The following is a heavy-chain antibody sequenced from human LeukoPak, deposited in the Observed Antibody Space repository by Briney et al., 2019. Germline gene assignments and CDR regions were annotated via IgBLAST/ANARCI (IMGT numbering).Heavy chain of an antibody. V-gene: IGHV4-39*01. CDR2: IFYSGGT. CDR1: GGSINTPNYY. CDR3: ARQGYADFSSRPFDY. J-gene: IGHJ4*02. D-gene: IGHD4-17*01. Sequence: SETLSLTCTVSGGSINTPNYYWGWIRQTPGKGLEWIGNIFYSGGTYYSPSLTSRVTISLDTSRNQFSLKLRSVTAADTAVYYCARQGYADFSSRPFDYWGQGTLVTVSS.